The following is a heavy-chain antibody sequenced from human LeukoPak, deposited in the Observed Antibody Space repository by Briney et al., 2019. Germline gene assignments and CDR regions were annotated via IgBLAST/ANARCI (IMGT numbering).Heavy chain of an antibody. CDR2: ISSSSSYI. CDR3: ARDQGTAMSYYYYYYMDV. V-gene: IGHV3-21*01. D-gene: IGHD5-18*01. Sequence: PGGSLRLSCAASGFTFSSYSMNWVRQAPGKGLEWVSSISSSSSYIYYADSVKGRFTISRDNAKNSLYLQMNSLRAEDTAVYYCARDQGTAMSYYYYYYMDVWGKGTTVTVS. J-gene: IGHJ6*03. CDR1: GFTFSSYS.